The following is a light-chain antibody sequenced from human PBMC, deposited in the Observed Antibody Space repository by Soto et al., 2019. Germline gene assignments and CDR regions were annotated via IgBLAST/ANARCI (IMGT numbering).Light chain of an antibody. J-gene: IGLJ2*01. CDR1: NIGSKS. V-gene: IGLV3-21*04. CDR3: QVWDSSSDHVV. Sequence: SSELTQPPSVSVAPGKTARITCGGNNIGSKSVHWYQQKPGQAPVLVIYYDSDRPSGIPERFSGSNSANTATLTISRVEAGDEADYYCQVWDSSSDHVVFGGGTKLTVL. CDR2: YDS.